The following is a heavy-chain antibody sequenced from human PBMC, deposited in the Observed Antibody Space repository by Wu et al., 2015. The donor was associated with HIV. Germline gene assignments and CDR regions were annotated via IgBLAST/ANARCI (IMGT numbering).Heavy chain of an antibody. CDR2: ISAYNGNT. Sequence: QVQLVQSGAEVKKPGASVKVSCKASGYTFTSYGISWVRQAPGQGLEWMGWISAYNGNTNYAQKLQGRVTMTTDTSTSTAYMELRSLRSDDTAVYYCDEKRANNFLAGGGLTYWGQGERWSPSP. J-gene: IGHJ4*01. D-gene: IGHD5-24*01. CDR3: DEKRANNFLAGGGLTY. CDR1: GYTFTSYG. V-gene: IGHV1-18*01.